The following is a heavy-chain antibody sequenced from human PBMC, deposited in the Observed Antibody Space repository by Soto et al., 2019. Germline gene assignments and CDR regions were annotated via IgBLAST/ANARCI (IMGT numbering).Heavy chain of an antibody. J-gene: IGHJ6*02. CDR3: ARDAFEIYYKFGLGV. D-gene: IGHD3-10*01. V-gene: IGHV3-48*03. Sequence: PGGSLRLSCAASGFSFSDYEMNWVRQTPGKGLEWLSYISSSGGTIKYADSVKGRFTISRDNAKNSLYLQMHSLRADDTAVYYCARDAFEIYYKFGLGVWGQGTPVTVSS. CDR1: GFSFSDYE. CDR2: ISSSGGTI.